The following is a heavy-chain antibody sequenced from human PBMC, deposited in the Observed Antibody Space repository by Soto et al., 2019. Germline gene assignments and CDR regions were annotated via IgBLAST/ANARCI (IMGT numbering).Heavy chain of an antibody. CDR3: ASSITMVRGVTIDDAFDI. V-gene: IGHV1-2*04. D-gene: IGHD3-10*01. J-gene: IGHJ3*02. CDR1: GYTFTGYY. Sequence: ASVKVSCKASGYTFTGYYMHWGRQAPGQGLEWMGWINPNSGGTNYAQKFQGWVTMTRDTSISTAYMELSRLRSDDTAVYYCASSITMVRGVTIDDAFDIWGQGTMVTVSS. CDR2: INPNSGGT.